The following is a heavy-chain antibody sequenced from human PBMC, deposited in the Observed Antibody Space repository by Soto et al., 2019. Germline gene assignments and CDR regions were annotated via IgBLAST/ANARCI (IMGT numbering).Heavy chain of an antibody. Sequence: PGGSLRLSCAASGFTFSSYAMHWVRQAPGKGLEYVSAISSSGGSTYFADSVKGRFTISRDNSKNTLYLQMNSLRPEDTAVYYCAKELSGSYSGQYYYYYYGMDVWGQGTTVTVSS. J-gene: IGHJ6*02. D-gene: IGHD1-26*01. CDR3: AKELSGSYSGQYYYYYYGMDV. CDR1: GFTFSSYA. CDR2: ISSSGGST. V-gene: IGHV3-64*04.